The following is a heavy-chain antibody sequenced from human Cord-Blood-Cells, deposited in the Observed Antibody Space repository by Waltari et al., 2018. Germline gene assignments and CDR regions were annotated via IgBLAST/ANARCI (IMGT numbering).Heavy chain of an antibody. J-gene: IGHJ4*02. CDR2: IKQDGSEK. CDR3: ARVFTSCYDY. V-gene: IGHV3-7*01. CDR1: GFTFSSSW. Sequence: EVQLVESGGGLVQPGGSLRLSCAGSGFTFSSSWMSGVRQAPGKGLEWVANIKQDGSEKYYVDSVKGRFTISRDNAKNSLYLQMNSLRAEDTAVYYCARVFTSCYDYWGQGTLVTVSS. D-gene: IGHD2-2*01.